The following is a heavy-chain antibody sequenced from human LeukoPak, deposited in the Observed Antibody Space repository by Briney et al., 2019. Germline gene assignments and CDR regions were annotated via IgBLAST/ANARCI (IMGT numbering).Heavy chain of an antibody. J-gene: IGHJ4*02. Sequence: GGSLRLSCAASGFTFSSYAMHWVRQAPGKGLEWVAVISYDGSNKYYADSVKGRFTISRDNSKSTLYIQMNSLRAEDTAVYYCARAKPKNMVRGLIMRRESRYYFDYWGQGTLVTVSS. CDR1: GFTFSSYA. V-gene: IGHV3-30*14. CDR2: ISYDGSNK. D-gene: IGHD3-10*01. CDR3: ARAKPKNMVRGLIMRRESRYYFDY.